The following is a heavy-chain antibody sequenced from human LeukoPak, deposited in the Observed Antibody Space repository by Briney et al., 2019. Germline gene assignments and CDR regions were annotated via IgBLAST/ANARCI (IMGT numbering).Heavy chain of an antibody. Sequence: PSVKLSCKASGYTFTSYGISWVRQAPGQGLEWMGWISAYNGNTNYAQKLQGRVTMTTDTSTSTAYMELRSLRSDDTAVYYCARESYDSSGYPYYFDYWGQGTLVTVSS. CDR1: GYTFTSYG. V-gene: IGHV1-18*01. CDR3: ARESYDSSGYPYYFDY. D-gene: IGHD3-22*01. CDR2: ISAYNGNT. J-gene: IGHJ4*02.